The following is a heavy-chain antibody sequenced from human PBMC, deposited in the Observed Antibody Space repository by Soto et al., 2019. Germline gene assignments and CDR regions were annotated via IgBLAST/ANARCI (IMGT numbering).Heavy chain of an antibody. D-gene: IGHD1-7*01. CDR3: AKDWCRGTTCYCLEN. Sequence: EVQLLESGGGLVQPGGSLRLSCAASGFTFSSYAMSWVRQAPGKGLEWVSSVSGSSGSKSYADSGKGRFTISRDNSKSTVYLQMNSLRAEDTAVYFCAKDWCRGTTCYCLENWGQGTLVTVSS. J-gene: IGHJ4*02. V-gene: IGHV3-23*01. CDR1: GFTFSSYA. CDR2: VSGSSGSK.